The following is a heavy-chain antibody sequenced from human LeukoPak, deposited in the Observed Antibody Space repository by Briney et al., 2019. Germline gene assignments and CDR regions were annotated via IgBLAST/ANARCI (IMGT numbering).Heavy chain of an antibody. D-gene: IGHD3-22*01. CDR1: GGSIRSYY. CDR3: ASGYYDSSGYYGAFDI. CDR2: IYYSGST. V-gene: IGHV4-59*01. J-gene: IGHJ3*02. Sequence: SETLSLTCTVSGGSIRSYYWSWIRQPPGKGLEWIGYIYYSGSTNYNPSLKSRVTISVDTSKNQFSLKLSSVTAADTAVYYCASGYYDSSGYYGAFDIWGQGTMVTVSS.